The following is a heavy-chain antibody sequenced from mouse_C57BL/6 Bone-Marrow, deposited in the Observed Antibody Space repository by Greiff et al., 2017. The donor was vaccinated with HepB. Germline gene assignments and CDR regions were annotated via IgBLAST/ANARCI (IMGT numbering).Heavy chain of an antibody. Sequence: QVQLKESGPGLVQPSQSLSITCTVSGFSLTSYGVHWVRQSPGKGLEWLGVIWRGGSTDYNAAFMSRLSITKDNSKTQVFFKMNSLQADDTAIYYCAKTDGSSQYYFDYWGQGTTLTVSS. CDR1: GFSLTSYG. J-gene: IGHJ2*01. V-gene: IGHV2-5*01. CDR3: AKTDGSSQYYFDY. CDR2: IWRGGST. D-gene: IGHD1-1*01.